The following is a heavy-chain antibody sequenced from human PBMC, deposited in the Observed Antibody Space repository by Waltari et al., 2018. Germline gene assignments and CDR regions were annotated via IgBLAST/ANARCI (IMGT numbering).Heavy chain of an antibody. CDR3: ARVDWPPFRGYYYGMDV. J-gene: IGHJ6*02. CDR2: IYYSGGT. V-gene: IGHV4-39*07. D-gene: IGHD3-9*01. Sequence: QLQLQESGPGLVKPSETLSLTCTVSGGSISSSSYYWGWIRQPPGKGLEWIGSIYYSGGTYYNPSLKSRVTISGDTSKNQFSLKLSSVTAADTAVYYCARVDWPPFRGYYYGMDVWGQGTTVTVSS. CDR1: GGSISSSSYY.